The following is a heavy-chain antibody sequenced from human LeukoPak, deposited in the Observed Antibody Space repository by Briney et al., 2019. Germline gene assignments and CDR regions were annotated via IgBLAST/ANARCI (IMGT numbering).Heavy chain of an antibody. D-gene: IGHD5-18*01. Sequence: GGSLRLSCAASGFTFSSSEMNWVRQTPGKGLEWVSFISSSSSSIYYADSVKGRFTISRDNAKNSLYLHMNSLRAEDTAVYYCARDLRYSYGPFDYWGQGTLVTVSS. V-gene: IGHV3-48*03. J-gene: IGHJ4*02. CDR2: ISSSSSSI. CDR3: ARDLRYSYGPFDY. CDR1: GFTFSSSE.